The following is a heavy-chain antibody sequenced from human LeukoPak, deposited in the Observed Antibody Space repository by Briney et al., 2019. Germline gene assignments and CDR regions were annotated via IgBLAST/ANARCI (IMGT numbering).Heavy chain of an antibody. J-gene: IGHJ4*02. D-gene: IGHD6-13*01. CDR1: GYAFTSYG. CDR3: ARELSYSSSWYGEGY. Sequence: ASVKVSCKASGYAFTSYGISWVRQAPGQGLEWMGWISAYNGNTNYAQKLQGRVTMTTDTSTSTAYMELRSLRSDDTAVYYCARELSYSSSWYGEGYWGQGTLVTVSS. CDR2: ISAYNGNT. V-gene: IGHV1-18*01.